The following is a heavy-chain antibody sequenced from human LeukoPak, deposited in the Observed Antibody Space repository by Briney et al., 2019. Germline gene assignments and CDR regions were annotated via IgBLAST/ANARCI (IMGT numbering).Heavy chain of an antibody. D-gene: IGHD1-26*01. J-gene: IGHJ4*02. CDR2: FFLAGEP. CDR1: GGSISNTTW. Sequence: SETLSLTCDVPGGSISNTTWWSWVRQPPGRGLEWIGVFFLAGEPNYHPSLSGRVPTSLEESSNQLSLKLTSVTAADTAIYYCSRESGGFCPFGYWGQGTLVIVPS. V-gene: IGHV4/OR15-8*01. CDR3: SRESGGFCPFGY.